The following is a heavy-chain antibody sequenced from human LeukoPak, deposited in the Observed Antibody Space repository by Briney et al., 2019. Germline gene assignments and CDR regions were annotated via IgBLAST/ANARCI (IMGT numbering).Heavy chain of an antibody. Sequence: ASETLSLTCTVSGGSIISSSSSSYYWGWIRQSPGKGPEWVGGIYYSGSTYYNPSLKSRVTISVDTSRSQFSLRLSSVTAADTAVYYCARDYGDHRVDYWGRGTLVTVSS. V-gene: IGHV4-39*01. J-gene: IGHJ4*02. D-gene: IGHD4-17*01. CDR2: IYYSGST. CDR1: GGSIISSSSSSYY. CDR3: ARDYGDHRVDY.